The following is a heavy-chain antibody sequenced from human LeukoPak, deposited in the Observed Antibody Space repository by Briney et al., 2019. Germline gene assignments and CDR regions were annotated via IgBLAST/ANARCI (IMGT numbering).Heavy chain of an antibody. CDR2: ISYDGSNK. CDR3: AKDQQQLVPYYYGMDV. V-gene: IGHV3-30*18. J-gene: IGHJ6*02. CDR1: GFTFSSYG. D-gene: IGHD6-13*01. Sequence: PGGSLRLSCAASGFTFSSYGMHWVRQAPGKGLEWVAVISYDGSNKYYADSVKGRFTISRDNSKNTLYLQMNSLRAEDTAVYYCAKDQQQLVPYYYGMDVWGRGTTVTVSS.